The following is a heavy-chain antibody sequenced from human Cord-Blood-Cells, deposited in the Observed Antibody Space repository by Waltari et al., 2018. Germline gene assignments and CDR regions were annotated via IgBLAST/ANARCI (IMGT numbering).Heavy chain of an antibody. V-gene: IGHV1-69*08. D-gene: IGHD1-26*01. CDR1: GGTFSSYT. Sequence: QVQLVQSGAEVKKPGSSVKVSCKASGGTFSSYTISWVRQAPGQGLEWMGRIIPILGRANYAQKFQGRGTITADKSTSTAYMELSSLRSEDTAVDYCARGVGYFDYWGQGTLVTVSS. CDR3: ARGVGYFDY. CDR2: IIPILGRA. J-gene: IGHJ4*02.